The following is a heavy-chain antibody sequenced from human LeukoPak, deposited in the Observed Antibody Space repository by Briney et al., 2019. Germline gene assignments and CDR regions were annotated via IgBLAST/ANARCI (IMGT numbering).Heavy chain of an antibody. J-gene: IGHJ4*02. CDR3: VKDRSAPGLFDY. D-gene: IGHD6-13*01. CDR2: ISSNGGST. CDR1: GFTFSSHA. V-gene: IGHV3-64*05. Sequence: GGSLRLSCSASGFTFSSHAMHWVRQAPGKGLEYVLGISSNGGSTYYADSLKGGFTISRDNSKNMLYFQMSSLRAEDTAVHYCVKDRSAPGLFDYWGQGTLATVSS.